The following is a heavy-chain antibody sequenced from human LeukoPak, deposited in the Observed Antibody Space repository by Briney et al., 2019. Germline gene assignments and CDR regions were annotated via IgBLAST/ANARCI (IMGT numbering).Heavy chain of an antibody. J-gene: IGHJ4*02. D-gene: IGHD6-19*01. CDR3: AKVRGWYREGYLDY. Sequence: GGSLTLSCAAWGFPVSRNYMIGLPPPRGKGGVEVSVIYSDGTTYYAASVKGRFTISRDISKNTLFLEMTSLSAEDTAVYYCAKVRGWYREGYLDYWGQGTLVTVSS. CDR2: IYSDGTT. CDR1: GFPVSRNY. V-gene: IGHV3-53*01.